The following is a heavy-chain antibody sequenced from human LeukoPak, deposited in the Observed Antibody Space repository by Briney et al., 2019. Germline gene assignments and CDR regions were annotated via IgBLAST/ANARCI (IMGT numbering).Heavy chain of an antibody. CDR1: GHSISSGYY. J-gene: IGHJ4*02. V-gene: IGHV4-38-2*01. CDR2: IYFTGTT. D-gene: IGHD2-15*01. Sequence: PSETLSLTCAVSGHSISSGYYWGWIRQPPGKGLEWIGSIYFTGTTYYNPSLKSRVTTSLDTSKNQFSLNLSSVTAADTAVYYCARKGYCSSGSCYLDYWGQGTLVTVSS. CDR3: ARKGYCSSGSCYLDY.